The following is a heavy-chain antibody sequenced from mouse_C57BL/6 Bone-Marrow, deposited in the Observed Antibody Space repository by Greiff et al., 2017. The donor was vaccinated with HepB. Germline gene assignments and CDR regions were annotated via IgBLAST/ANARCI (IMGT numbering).Heavy chain of an antibody. J-gene: IGHJ1*03. D-gene: IGHD1-1*01. CDR3: ASPYYCGSSQWYFDV. CDR2: IDPSDSET. Sequence: VQLQQPGAELVRPGSSVKLSCKASGYTFTSYWMHWVKQRPIQGLEWIGNIDPSDSETHYNQKFKDKATLTVDKSSSTAYMQLGSLTSEDSAVYYWASPYYCGSSQWYFDVWGRGTAVTVSS. CDR1: GYTFTSYW. V-gene: IGHV1-52*01.